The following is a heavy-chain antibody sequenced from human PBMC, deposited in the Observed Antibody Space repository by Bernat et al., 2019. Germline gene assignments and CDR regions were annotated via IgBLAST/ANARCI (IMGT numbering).Heavy chain of an antibody. CDR2: IYYSGST. V-gene: IGHV4-31*03. D-gene: IGHD5-12*01. CDR3: AREMWGYSGYANGGYFDY. Sequence: QVQLQESGPGLVKPSQTLSLTCTVSGDSISSGGYYWSWIRQHPGKGLEWIGYIYYSGSTYYNPSLKSRVTIPVDTSKNQFSLKLSSVTAADTAVYYCAREMWGYSGYANGGYFDYWGQGTLVTVSS. CDR1: GDSISSGGYY. J-gene: IGHJ4*02.